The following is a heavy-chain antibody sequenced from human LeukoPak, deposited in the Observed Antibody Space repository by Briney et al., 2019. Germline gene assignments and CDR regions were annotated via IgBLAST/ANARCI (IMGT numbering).Heavy chain of an antibody. J-gene: IGHJ5*02. Sequence: GGSLRLSCAASGFTFSSYGMHWVRQAPGKGLEWVAVIWYDGSNKYYADSVKGRFTISRDNSKNTLYLQMNSLRAEDTAVYYCARVRSGWYRWFDPWGQGTLVTVSS. V-gene: IGHV3-33*01. CDR2: IWYDGSNK. D-gene: IGHD6-19*01. CDR1: GFTFSSYG. CDR3: ARVRSGWYRWFDP.